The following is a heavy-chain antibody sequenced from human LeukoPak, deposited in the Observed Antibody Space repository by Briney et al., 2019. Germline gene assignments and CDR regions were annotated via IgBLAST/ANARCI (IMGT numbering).Heavy chain of an antibody. CDR3: ARAPRSSSSSDDAFDI. CDR1: GDSVSSNSAA. V-gene: IGHV6-1*01. D-gene: IGHD6-13*01. CDR2: TYYGSKWYN. J-gene: IGHJ3*02. Sequence: SQTLSLTCAISGDSVSSNSAAWNWIRQSPSRGLEWLGRTYYGSKWYNDYAVSVKSRITINPDTSKNQFSLQLNSVTPEDTAVYYCARAPRSSSSSDDAFDIWGQGTMVTVSS.